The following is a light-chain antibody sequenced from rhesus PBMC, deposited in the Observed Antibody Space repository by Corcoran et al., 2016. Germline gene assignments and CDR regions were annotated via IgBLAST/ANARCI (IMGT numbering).Light chain of an antibody. V-gene: IGKV1-74*01. CDR2: KAS. CDR1: ENVNNY. CDR3: QHSYGTPFT. J-gene: IGKJ3*01. Sequence: DIQMTQSPSSLSASVGDRVTITCRASENVNNYLHWYQQKPGKAPKLLIYKASTLQSGVPSRFSASGSGTDFTLTISSLQPEDFAPYYCQHSYGTPFTFGPGTKLDIK.